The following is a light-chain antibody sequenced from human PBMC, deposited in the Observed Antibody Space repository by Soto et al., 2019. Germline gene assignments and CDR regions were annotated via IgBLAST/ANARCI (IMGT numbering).Light chain of an antibody. V-gene: IGKV1-39*01. CDR2: AAS. CDR1: QSISSY. J-gene: IGKJ2*01. Sequence: DIQMTQSPSSLSASVGGRVTITCRASQSISSYLNWYQQKPGKAPKLLIYAASSLQSGVPSRFSGSGSGTDFTLTISSLQPEDFATYYCQQSYSTPFVTFGQGTKLEIK. CDR3: QQSYSTPFVT.